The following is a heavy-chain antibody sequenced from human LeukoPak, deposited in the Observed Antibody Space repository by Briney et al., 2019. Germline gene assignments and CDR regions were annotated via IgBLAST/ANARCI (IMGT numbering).Heavy chain of an antibody. V-gene: IGHV4-34*01. CDR1: GGSFSGYY. CDR2: INHSGST. CDR3: ARQVKGDWYAFGFDY. Sequence: PSETLSLTCAVYGGSFSGYYWSWIRQPPGKGLEWIGEINHSGSTNYNPSLKSRVTISVDTSKNQFSLKLSSVTAADTAAYYCARQVKGDWYAFGFDYWGQGTLVTVSS. D-gene: IGHD3-9*01. J-gene: IGHJ4*02.